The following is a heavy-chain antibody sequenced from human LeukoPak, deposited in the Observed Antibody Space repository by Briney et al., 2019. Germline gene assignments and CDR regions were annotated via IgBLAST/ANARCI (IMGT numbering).Heavy chain of an antibody. CDR2: IIPIFGTA. D-gene: IGHD4/OR15-4a*01. CDR3: ARVLPSRLSSRYYYYYYMDV. V-gene: IGHV1-69*06. CDR1: GGTFSSYA. J-gene: IGHJ6*03. Sequence: SVKVSCKASGGTFSSYAISWVRQAPGQGLEWMGGIIPIFGTANYAQKFQGRVTITADKSTSTAYMELSSLRSEDTAVYYCARVLPSRLSSRYYYYYYMDVWGKGTTVTVSS.